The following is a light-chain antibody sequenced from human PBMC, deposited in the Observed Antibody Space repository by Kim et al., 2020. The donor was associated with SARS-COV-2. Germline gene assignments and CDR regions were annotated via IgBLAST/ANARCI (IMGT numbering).Light chain of an antibody. CDR3: QQRNNWPLT. CDR1: QSVRGY. V-gene: IGKV3-11*01. J-gene: IGKJ4*01. Sequence: LSPGEGATRSCRASQSVRGYLAWYQQKPGQAPRLLIYDASTRATGIPARFSGSGSGTDFTLTIRSLEPEDSAIYYCQQRNNWPLTFGGGTKVDIK. CDR2: DAS.